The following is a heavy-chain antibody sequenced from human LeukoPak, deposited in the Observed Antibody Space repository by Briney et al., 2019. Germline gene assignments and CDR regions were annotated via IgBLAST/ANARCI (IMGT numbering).Heavy chain of an antibody. J-gene: IGHJ4*02. D-gene: IGHD1-26*01. CDR2: IFYSGST. CDR3: AGQSRWDYYFDY. Sequence: SETLSLTCTVSGDSISTRTYYWGWIRQPPGKGLECIGSIFYSGSTYYSPSLRSRVTISVDTSKNQFSLKLTSVTAADTAVYYCAGQSRWDYYFDYWGQGTLVTVSS. CDR1: GDSISTRTYY. V-gene: IGHV4-39*01.